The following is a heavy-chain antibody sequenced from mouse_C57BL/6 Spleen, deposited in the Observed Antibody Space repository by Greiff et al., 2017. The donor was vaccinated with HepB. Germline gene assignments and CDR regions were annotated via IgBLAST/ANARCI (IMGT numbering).Heavy chain of an antibody. Sequence: EVKVVESEGGLVQPGSSMKLSCTASGFTFSDYYMAWVRQVPEKGLEWVANINYDGSSTYYLDSLKSRFIISRDNAKNILYLQMSSLKSEDTATYYCARGIYYDYENYFDYWGQGTTLTVSS. J-gene: IGHJ2*01. CDR2: INYDGSST. V-gene: IGHV5-16*01. CDR3: ARGIYYDYENYFDY. D-gene: IGHD2-4*01. CDR1: GFTFSDYY.